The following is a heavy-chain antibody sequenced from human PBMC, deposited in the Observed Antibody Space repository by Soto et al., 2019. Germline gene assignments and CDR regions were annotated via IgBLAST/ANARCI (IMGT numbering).Heavy chain of an antibody. CDR3: ARRQGDV. Sequence: QVQLQESGPGLVKPSETLSLSCNVSGGSITGYYWSWIRQPPGKALEWIGYVYYSGATKLNPSLKSRVTMSVGMSKRQFSLKMNSVTAADTAVYYCARRQGDVWGPGTTVTVS. V-gene: IGHV4-59*12. J-gene: IGHJ6*02. CDR2: VYYSGAT. CDR1: GGSITGYY.